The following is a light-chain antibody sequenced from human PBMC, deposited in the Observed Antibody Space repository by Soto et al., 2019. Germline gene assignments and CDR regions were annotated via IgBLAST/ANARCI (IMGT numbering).Light chain of an antibody. CDR2: GAS. Sequence: EIVLTQSPGTLSLSPGEGATLSCRASQSVSTNFFAWYQQKPRQAPRLLIYGASTRATGIPDRFSGSGSGTDFTLSISRLEPEDLAVYYCQQYGRTSWTFGQGTKVDIK. CDR1: QSVSTNF. J-gene: IGKJ1*01. CDR3: QQYGRTSWT. V-gene: IGKV3-20*01.